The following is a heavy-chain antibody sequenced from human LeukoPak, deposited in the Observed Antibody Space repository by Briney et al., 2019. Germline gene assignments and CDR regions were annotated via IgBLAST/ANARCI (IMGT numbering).Heavy chain of an antibody. CDR2: ITSSGAYI. CDR3: ARGERVFGSSWYGPYAFDI. J-gene: IGHJ3*02. D-gene: IGHD6-13*01. CDR1: GFTFNNYN. V-gene: IGHV3-21*01. Sequence: PGGSLRLSCAASGFTFNNYNMNWVRQAPGKALEWVSSITSSGAYIFYADSVKGRFTISRDNAKNSLYLQMNSLRAEDTAVYYCARGERVFGSSWYGPYAFDIWGQGTMVTVSS.